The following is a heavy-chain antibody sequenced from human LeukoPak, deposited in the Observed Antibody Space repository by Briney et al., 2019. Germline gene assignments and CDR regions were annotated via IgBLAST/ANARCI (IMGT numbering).Heavy chain of an antibody. D-gene: IGHD6-19*01. J-gene: IGHJ4*02. Sequence: PGGSLRLSCEASGFTFDDYAMHWVRQAPGNGLDWVSTINWNSGGICYADSVKGRFTISRDNAKNSLYLHLNSLRPEDTAFYFCVRDALAVSTSGFDQWGQGTLATVHS. CDR3: VRDALAVSTSGFDQ. CDR1: GFTFDDYA. CDR2: INWNSGGI. V-gene: IGHV3-9*01.